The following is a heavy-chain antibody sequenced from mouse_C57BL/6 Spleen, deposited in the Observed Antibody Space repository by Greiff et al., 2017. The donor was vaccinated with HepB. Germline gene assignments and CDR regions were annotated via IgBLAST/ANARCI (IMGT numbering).Heavy chain of an antibody. CDR1: GYSFTSYY. D-gene: IGHD1-1*01. Sequence: QVQLQQSGPELVKPGASVKISCKASGYSFTSYYIHWVKQRPGQGLEWIGWIYPGSGNTKYNEKFKGKATLTADTSSSTAYMQLSSLTSEDSAVYYCARSGTTVVSYYFDYWGQGTTLTVSS. V-gene: IGHV1-66*01. CDR3: ARSGTTVVSYYFDY. J-gene: IGHJ2*01. CDR2: IYPGSGNT.